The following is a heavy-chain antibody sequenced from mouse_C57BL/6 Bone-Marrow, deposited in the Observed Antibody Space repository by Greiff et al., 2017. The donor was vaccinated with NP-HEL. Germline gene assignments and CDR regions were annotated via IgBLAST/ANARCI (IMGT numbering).Heavy chain of an antibody. J-gene: IGHJ4*01. D-gene: IGHD2-2*01. Sequence: QVQLQQSGAELVRPGTSVKMSCKASGYTFTNYWIGWAKQRPGHGLEWIGDIYPGGGYTNYNEKFKGKATLTADKSSSTAYMQFSSLTSEDSAIYYCARSRYGYDDDAMDYWGQGTSVTVSS. CDR2: IYPGGGYT. CDR3: ARSRYGYDDDAMDY. CDR1: GYTFTNYW. V-gene: IGHV1-63*01.